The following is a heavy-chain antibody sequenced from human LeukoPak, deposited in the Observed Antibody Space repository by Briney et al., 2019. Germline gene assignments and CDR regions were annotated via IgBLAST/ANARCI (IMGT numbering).Heavy chain of an antibody. CDR1: GFTFSSYG. Sequence: PGGSLRLSCAASGFTFSSYGMHWVRQAPGKGLEWVSGINWNGGSTGYADSVKGRFTISRDNAKNSLYLQMNSLRAEDTALYYCARTRSGSYPPEDYWGQGTLVTVSS. J-gene: IGHJ4*02. CDR2: INWNGGST. CDR3: ARTRSGSYPPEDY. D-gene: IGHD1-26*01. V-gene: IGHV3-20*04.